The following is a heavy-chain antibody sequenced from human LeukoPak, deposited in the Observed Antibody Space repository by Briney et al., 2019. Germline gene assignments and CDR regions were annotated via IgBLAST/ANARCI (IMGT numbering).Heavy chain of an antibody. CDR2: IKQDGSEK. Sequence: GGSLRLSCAASGFTFSSDWMSWVRQAPGKGLEWVANIKQDGSEKYYVDSVKGRCSISRDKAKNSLYLQMNSLRAADTAVYYCARARIDTAKMVWGYWGQGTLVTVSS. D-gene: IGHD5-18*01. CDR1: GFTFSSDW. CDR3: ARARIDTAKMVWGY. V-gene: IGHV3-7*05. J-gene: IGHJ4*02.